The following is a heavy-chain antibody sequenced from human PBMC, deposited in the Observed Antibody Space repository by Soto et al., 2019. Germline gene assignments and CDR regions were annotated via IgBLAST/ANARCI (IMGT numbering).Heavy chain of an antibody. D-gene: IGHD3-9*01. CDR3: GRKGFLDCFVHL. CDR2: VNPNSGDT. V-gene: IGHV1-8*02. J-gene: IGHJ4*02. Sequence: QMQLVQSGAEVKKPGASVKVSCKASGYTFSSYDITWVRQAAGQGLEWMGWVNPNSGDTDYTQKFQGRVTMTRDTPTNTAYMELSTLRSEDPAVYYCGRKGFLDCFVHLGGQGTLVTVSS. CDR1: GYTFSSYD.